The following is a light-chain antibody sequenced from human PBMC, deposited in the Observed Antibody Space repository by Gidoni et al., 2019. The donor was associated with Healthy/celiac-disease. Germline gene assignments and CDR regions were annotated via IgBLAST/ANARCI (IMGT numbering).Light chain of an antibody. CDR1: QGIRKD. CDR3: LQHNSYPRT. J-gene: IGKJ1*01. V-gene: IGKV1-17*01. Sequence: DIQMTQSPSSLSASVGDRVTITCRASQGIRKDLGWSQQKPGKVPKRLIYAASSLQSGVPSRFSGSGSGTEFTLTISSLQPEDFATYYCLQHNSYPRTFXXXTKVEIK. CDR2: AAS.